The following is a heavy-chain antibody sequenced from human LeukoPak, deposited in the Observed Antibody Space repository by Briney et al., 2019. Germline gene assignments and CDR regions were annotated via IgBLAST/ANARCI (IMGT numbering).Heavy chain of an antibody. Sequence: PGGSLRLSCAASGFTFGNYWMSWVRQAPRKGLEWVANIKQDGSEKYYVDSVKGRFTISRDNAMNSLYLQMSSLRAEDTAVYYCATDRGWRTSGYYLYYFEYWGQGTLVTYSS. CDR1: GFTFGNYW. J-gene: IGHJ4*02. D-gene: IGHD3-3*01. V-gene: IGHV3-7*01. CDR2: IKQDGSEK. CDR3: ATDRGWRTSGYYLYYFEY.